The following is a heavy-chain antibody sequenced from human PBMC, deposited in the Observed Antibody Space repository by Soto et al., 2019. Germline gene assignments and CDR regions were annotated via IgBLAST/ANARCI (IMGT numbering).Heavy chain of an antibody. CDR3: ARGIRNYYGVDV. J-gene: IGHJ6*02. Sequence: EVQLVESGGGLVQPGGSLRLSCAASGFTFSSYWMHWVRQAPGKGLLWVSRINSDWSSTSYADSVKGRFTISRDNAKNPLYLQMSRLRAEDTAVYYWARGIRNYYGVDVWGQGTTVTVSS. CDR2: INSDWSST. CDR1: GFTFSSYW. D-gene: IGHD5-18*01. V-gene: IGHV3-74*01.